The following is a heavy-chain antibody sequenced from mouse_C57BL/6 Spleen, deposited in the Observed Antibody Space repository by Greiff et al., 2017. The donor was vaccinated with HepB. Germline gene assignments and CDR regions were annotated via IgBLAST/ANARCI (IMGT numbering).Heavy chain of an antibody. CDR3: ARCRDYYGRYFDV. CDR2: IYPGSGST. D-gene: IGHD1-1*01. Sequence: VKLQQPGAELVKPGASVKMSCKASGYTFTSYWITWVKQRPGQGLEWIGDIYPGSGSTNYNEKFKSKATLTVDTSSSTAYMQLSSLTSEDSAVYYCARCRDYYGRYFDVWGTGTTVTVSS. V-gene: IGHV1-55*01. CDR1: GYTFTSYW. J-gene: IGHJ1*03.